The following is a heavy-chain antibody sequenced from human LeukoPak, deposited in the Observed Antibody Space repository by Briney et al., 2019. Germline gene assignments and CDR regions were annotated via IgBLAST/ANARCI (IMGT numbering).Heavy chain of an antibody. CDR2: IYYSGST. J-gene: IGHJ4*02. V-gene: IGHV4-59*08. CDR1: GGSISSSY. CDR3: ARHASRYDSSGYYYFDY. Sequence: PSETLSLTCTVSGGSISSSYWSWIRQAPGKGLEWIGYIYYSGSTSYNPSLKSRVTISVDTSKNQFSLELTSVTAADTAVYYCARHASRYDSSGYYYFDYWGQGTLVTASS. D-gene: IGHD3-22*01.